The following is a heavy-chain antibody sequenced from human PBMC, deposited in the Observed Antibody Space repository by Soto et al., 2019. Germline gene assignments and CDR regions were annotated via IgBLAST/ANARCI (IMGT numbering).Heavy chain of an antibody. V-gene: IGHV3-30*03. CDR2: ISYDGSNK. J-gene: IGHJ3*02. CDR1: GFTFSSYG. Sequence: QVQLVESGGGVVQPGRSLRLSCAASGFTFSSYGMHWVRQAPGKGLEWVAVISYDGSNKYYADSVKGRFTISRDNSKNTLYLQMNSLRAEDTAVYYCATKRDYSGSRGAFDIWGQGTMVTVSS. CDR3: ATKRDYSGSRGAFDI. D-gene: IGHD1-26*01.